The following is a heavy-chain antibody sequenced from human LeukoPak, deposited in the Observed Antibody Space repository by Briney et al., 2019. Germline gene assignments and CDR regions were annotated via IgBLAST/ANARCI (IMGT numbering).Heavy chain of an antibody. CDR3: ARDRGRYCTNGVCPRGYDY. V-gene: IGHV4-4*07. D-gene: IGHD2-8*01. CDR1: GGSISSYY. Sequence: SETLSLTCTVSGGSISSYYWSWIRQPAGKGLEWTGRIYTSGSTNYNPSLKSRVTMSVDTFKNQFSLKLSSVTAADTAVYYCARDRGRYCTNGVCPRGYDYWGQGTLVTVSS. J-gene: IGHJ4*02. CDR2: IYTSGST.